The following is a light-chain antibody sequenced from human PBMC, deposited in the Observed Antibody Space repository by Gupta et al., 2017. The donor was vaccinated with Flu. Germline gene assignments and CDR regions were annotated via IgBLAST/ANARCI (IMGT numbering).Light chain of an antibody. V-gene: IGKV1-39*01. CDR3: QQSYITTVT. CDR2: GAS. J-gene: IGKJ3*01. Sequence: DIQMTQSPSSLSASVGDRVTITCRASQFISSSLNWYQQKPGKAPKLLIYGASSLQSGVPSRFSGSGSGTDFTLTISSLKPEDFATSYCQQSYITTVTFGPGTKVNIK. CDR1: QFISSS.